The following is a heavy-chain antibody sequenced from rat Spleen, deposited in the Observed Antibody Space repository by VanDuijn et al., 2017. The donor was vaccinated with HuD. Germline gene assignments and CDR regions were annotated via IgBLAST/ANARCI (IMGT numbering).Heavy chain of an antibody. CDR2: ITNTGGST. CDR1: GFTFNYYW. D-gene: IGHD1-9*01. V-gene: IGHV5-31*01. CDR3: ARPTYYGYNYFDC. J-gene: IGHJ2*01. Sequence: EVQLVESGGGLVQPGRSLKLSCITSGFTFNYYWMTWIRQAPGKGLEWVASITNTGGSTYYPDSVKGRFTGSRDNAKSTLYLQMDSLRAEDTATYYCARPTYYGYNYFDCWGQGVMVTVSS.